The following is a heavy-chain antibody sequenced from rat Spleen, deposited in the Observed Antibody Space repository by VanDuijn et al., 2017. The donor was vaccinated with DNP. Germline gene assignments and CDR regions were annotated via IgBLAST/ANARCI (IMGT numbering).Heavy chain of an antibody. CDR3: ATQRYYDGTYYYGFDY. V-gene: IGHV5-20*01. J-gene: IGHJ2*01. CDR2: ISYDGGTT. Sequence: EVQLVESGGGLVQPGRSLKLSCAASGFTFSDYGMAWVLQAPTKGLEWVASISYDGGTTYYRDSVKGRFTISRDNAKSTLYLQMDSLRSEDTATYYCATQRYYDGTYYYGFDYWGQGVMVTVSS. D-gene: IGHD1-12*02. CDR1: GFTFSDYG.